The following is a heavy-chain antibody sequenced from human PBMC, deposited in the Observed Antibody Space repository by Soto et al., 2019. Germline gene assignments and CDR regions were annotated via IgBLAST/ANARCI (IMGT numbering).Heavy chain of an antibody. CDR1: GGTFSSYA. CDR3: AREKITPYNWFDP. J-gene: IGHJ5*02. CDR2: TIPIFGTA. Sequence: QVQLVQSGAEVKKPGSSVKVSCKASGGTFSSYAIRWVRQAPGQGLEWMGGTIPIFGTANYAQKFQGRVTITADESTSTAYMELSSLRSEDTAVYYCAREKITPYNWFDPLGQGTLVTVSS. V-gene: IGHV1-69*01. D-gene: IGHD2-15*01.